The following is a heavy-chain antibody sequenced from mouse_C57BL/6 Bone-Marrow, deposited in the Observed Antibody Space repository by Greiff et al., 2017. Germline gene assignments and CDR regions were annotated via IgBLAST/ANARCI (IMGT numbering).Heavy chain of an antibody. CDR2: IHPNSGST. Sequence: VQLLQPGAELVKPGASVKLSCTASGYTFTSYWMHWVKQRPGQGLEWIGMIHPNSGSTNYNEKFKSKATLTVDKTSSTAYMQLSSLTSEDPAGYYWARGGFSYWGQGTRVTVSA. J-gene: IGHJ3*01. CDR1: GYTFTSYW. CDR3: ARGGFSY. V-gene: IGHV1-64*01.